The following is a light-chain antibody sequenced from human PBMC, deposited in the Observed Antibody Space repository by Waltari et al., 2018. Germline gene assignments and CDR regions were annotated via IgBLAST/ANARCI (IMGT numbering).Light chain of an antibody. V-gene: IGKV4-1*01. CDR2: WGS. Sequence: DIVMTQSPDSLAVSLGERATINCKSSQSVLYSSNNKNYLAWYQQKPGQPPKLLIYWGSTRESGVPDRFSGSGSWTDFTLTISSLQAEDVAVYYCQQYYSTPQTFGQGTKVEIK. CDR3: QQYYSTPQT. CDR1: QSVLYSSNNKNY. J-gene: IGKJ1*01.